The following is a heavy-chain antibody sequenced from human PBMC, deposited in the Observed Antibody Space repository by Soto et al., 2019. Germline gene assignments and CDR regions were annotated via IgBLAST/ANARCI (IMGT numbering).Heavy chain of an antibody. CDR2: INPSDSDA. D-gene: IGHD4-4*01. CDR1: GYSFTTYL. Sequence: GESLKISCKASGYSFTTYLITWVRQMPGKGLEWMGKINPSDSDANYSPSFQGHVTISADKSISTVFLQWNSLKASDTAMYYCARLGHDYSNSGMDVWGQGTTVTVSS. J-gene: IGHJ6*02. CDR3: ARLGHDYSNSGMDV. V-gene: IGHV5-10-1*01.